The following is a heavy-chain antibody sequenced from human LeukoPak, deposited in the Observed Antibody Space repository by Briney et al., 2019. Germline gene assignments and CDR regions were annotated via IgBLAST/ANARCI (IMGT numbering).Heavy chain of an antibody. V-gene: IGHV2-5*02. CDR1: GFSLSNSEVG. J-gene: IGHJ3*01. Sequence: GPTLVKPTQTLTLTCSFSGFSLSNSEVGVGWIRQPPGKALECLALIYWDDDKRFSRSLKSRLTITKDTAKNQVVLTLSNMDPVDTATYHCARTRSSGDYDAFDVWGQGTMVTVSS. CDR2: IYWDDDK. D-gene: IGHD3-22*01. CDR3: ARTRSSGDYDAFDV.